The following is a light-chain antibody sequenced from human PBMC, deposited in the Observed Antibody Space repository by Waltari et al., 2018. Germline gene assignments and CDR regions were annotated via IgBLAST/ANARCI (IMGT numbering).Light chain of an antibody. J-gene: IGLJ1*01. CDR2: GNN. CDR1: SSNLGSNT. Sequence: QSVLTQPPSASGPPGQRVTISCSVSSSNLGSNTVNWYQQLPGTAPKLLVYGNNQRPSGVPDRFSGSKSGTSASLAISGLQSEDEADYYCAAWDDSLNGYVFGTGTKVTVL. CDR3: AAWDDSLNGYV. V-gene: IGLV1-44*01.